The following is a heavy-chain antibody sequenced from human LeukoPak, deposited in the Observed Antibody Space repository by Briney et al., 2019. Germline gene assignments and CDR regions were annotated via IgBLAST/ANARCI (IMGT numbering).Heavy chain of an antibody. J-gene: IGHJ5*02. CDR3: AKESGYNFDYWNWFDP. CDR2: VSGSGGST. V-gene: IGHV3-23*01. D-gene: IGHD5-18*01. CDR1: GFTFSSYA. Sequence: GGSLRLSCAASGFTFSSYAMSWVRQAPGKGLEWVSAVSGSGGSTYYADSVKGWFTISRDNSKNTLYLQMNSLRAEDTAVYYCAKESGYNFDYWNWFDPWGQGTLVTVSS.